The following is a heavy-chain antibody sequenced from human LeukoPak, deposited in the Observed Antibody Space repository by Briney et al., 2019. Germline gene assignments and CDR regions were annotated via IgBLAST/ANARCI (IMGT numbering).Heavy chain of an antibody. D-gene: IGHD3-3*01. CDR1: GFTFSSYS. J-gene: IGHJ3*02. V-gene: IGHV3-21*01. CDR2: ISSSSSYI. CDR3: ARYLLTSITIFGVVIEGAFDI. Sequence: GGSLRLSCAASGFTFSSYSMNWVRQAPGKGLEWVSSISSSSSYIYYADSVKGRFTISRDNAKNSLYLQMNSLRAEDTAVYYCARYLLTSITIFGVVIEGAFDIWGQGTMVTVSS.